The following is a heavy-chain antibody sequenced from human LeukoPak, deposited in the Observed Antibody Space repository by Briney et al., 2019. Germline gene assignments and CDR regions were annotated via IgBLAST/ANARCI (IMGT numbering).Heavy chain of an antibody. CDR1: GFTLSAYA. J-gene: IGHJ1*01. V-gene: IGHV3-30*04. CDR3: ARARTGSYYSPFEY. Sequence: GRSLRLSCTASGFTLSAYALHWVRQAPGKGLEWVAVISHEENNYYCAESVKGRFSISRDDSKNTLVLQMNRRTTEVAGVYCCARARTGSYYSPFEYWGPGTLVTVSS. D-gene: IGHD1-26*01. CDR2: ISHEENNY.